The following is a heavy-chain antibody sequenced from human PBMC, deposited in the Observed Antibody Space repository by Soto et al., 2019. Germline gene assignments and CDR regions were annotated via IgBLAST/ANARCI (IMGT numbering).Heavy chain of an antibody. J-gene: IGHJ4*02. D-gene: IGHD6-13*01. V-gene: IGHV3-30-3*01. CDR3: ARGYSSRGPLRY. CDR2: ISYDGSNK. Sequence: PGGSLRLSCAASGFTFISYAMHWVRQAPGKGLEWVAVISYDGSNKYYADSVKGRFTISRDNSKNTLYLQMNSLRAEDTAVYYYARGYSSRGPLRYWCQGTLVTVSS. CDR1: GFTFISYA.